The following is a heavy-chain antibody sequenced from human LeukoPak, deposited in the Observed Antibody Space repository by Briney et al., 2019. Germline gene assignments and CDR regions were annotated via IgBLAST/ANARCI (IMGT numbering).Heavy chain of an antibody. CDR2: ISSSSSYI. V-gene: IGHV3-21*01. J-gene: IGHJ4*02. Sequence: GGTLRLSCAASGFIFSSHGMNWVRQAPGKGLEWVSSISSSSSYIYYADSVKGRFTISRDNAKNSLYLQMNSLRAEDTAVYYCASMGSKNRGDVYWGQGPLVTVS. D-gene: IGHD1-26*01. CDR3: ASMGSKNRGDVY. CDR1: GFIFSSHG.